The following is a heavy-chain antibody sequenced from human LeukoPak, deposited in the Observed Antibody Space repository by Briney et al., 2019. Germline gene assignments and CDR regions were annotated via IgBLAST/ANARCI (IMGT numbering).Heavy chain of an antibody. D-gene: IGHD2-15*01. CDR1: GFTFSSYA. V-gene: IGHV3-23*01. Sequence: TGGSLRLSCAASGFTFSSYAMSWVRQAPGKGLEWVSAISGSGGSTYYADSVKGRFTISRDNSKNTLYLQMNSLRAEDTAVYYCAKQYCSGGSCYWFRAFDIWGQGTMVTVSS. CDR2: ISGSGGST. J-gene: IGHJ3*02. CDR3: AKQYCSGGSCYWFRAFDI.